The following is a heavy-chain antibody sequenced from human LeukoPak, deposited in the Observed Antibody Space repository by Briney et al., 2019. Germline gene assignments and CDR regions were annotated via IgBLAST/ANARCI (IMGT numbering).Heavy chain of an antibody. V-gene: IGHV3-30-3*01. CDR2: ISYDGSNK. J-gene: IGHJ6*02. CDR3: AKDDGYYYYGMDV. CDR1: AFSFNNYA. Sequence: PGGSLRLSCAACAFSFNNYAMHWVRQAPGKGLEWVAVISYDGSNKYYADSVKGRFTIFRDNSKNTLYLQMNSLRAEDTAVYYCAKDDGYYYYGMDVWGQGTTVSVSS.